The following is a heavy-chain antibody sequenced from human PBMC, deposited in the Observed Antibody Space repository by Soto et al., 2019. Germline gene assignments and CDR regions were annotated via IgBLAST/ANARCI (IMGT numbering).Heavy chain of an antibody. D-gene: IGHD4-17*01. CDR1: GGSISSGGYY. J-gene: IGHJ5*02. V-gene: IGHV4-31*03. Sequence: PSETLSLTCTVSGGSISSGGYYWSWIRQHPGKGLEWIGYIYYSGSTYYNPSLKSRVTISVDTSKNQFSLKLSSVTAADTAVYYCASSRNDYGDYMNWFDPWGQGTLVTVSS. CDR2: IYYSGST. CDR3: ASSRNDYGDYMNWFDP.